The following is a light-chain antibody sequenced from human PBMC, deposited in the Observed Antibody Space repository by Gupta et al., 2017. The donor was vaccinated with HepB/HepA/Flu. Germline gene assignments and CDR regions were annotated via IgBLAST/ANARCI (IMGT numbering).Light chain of an antibody. CDR3: QSYDSSLSAYYV. J-gene: IGLJ1*01. Sequence: QSVLTQPPSVSGAPGQRVTISCPGSRSNIGAGYDVHWYQQLPGTAPKLLIYGNSNRPSGVPDRFSGSKSGTSASLAITGLQAEDEADYYCQSYDSSLSAYYVFGTGTKVTVL. CDR2: GNS. CDR1: RSNIGAGYD. V-gene: IGLV1-40*01.